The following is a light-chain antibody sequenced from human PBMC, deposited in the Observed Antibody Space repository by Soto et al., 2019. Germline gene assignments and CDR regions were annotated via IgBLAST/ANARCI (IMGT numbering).Light chain of an antibody. CDR3: CSHAGSRTVVV. J-gene: IGLJ2*01. CDR1: SSDVGSYNL. CDR2: EGS. V-gene: IGLV2-23*01. Sequence: QSALTQPASVSGSPGQSITISCTGTSSDVGSYNLVSWYQQHPGKAPKLMIYEGSKRPSGVSNRFSGSKSGNTASLTISGLQAEDEADYYCCSHAGSRTVVVFGGGTKVTVL.